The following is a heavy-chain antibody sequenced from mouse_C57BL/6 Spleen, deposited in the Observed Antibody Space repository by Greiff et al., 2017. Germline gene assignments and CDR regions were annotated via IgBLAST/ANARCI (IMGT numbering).Heavy chain of an antibody. Sequence: QVQLQQPGAELVRPGSSVKLSCKASGYTFTSYWMHWVKQRPIQGLEWIGNIDPSDSETHYNQKFKDKATLTVDKSSSTAYMQLSSLTSEDSAVYYCAREGYYYSSSYVDYWGQGTTLTVSS. CDR3: AREGYYYSSSYVDY. V-gene: IGHV1-52*01. CDR2: IDPSDSET. CDR1: GYTFTSYW. D-gene: IGHD1-1*01. J-gene: IGHJ2*01.